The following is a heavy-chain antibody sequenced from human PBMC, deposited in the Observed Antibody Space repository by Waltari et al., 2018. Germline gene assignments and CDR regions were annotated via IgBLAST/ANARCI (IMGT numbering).Heavy chain of an antibody. CDR3: AKKVENLDALDI. J-gene: IGHJ3*02. V-gene: IGHV1-2*02. CDR1: GDTFIDYY. CDR2: INPHRGGT. D-gene: IGHD1-26*01. Sequence: QVQLVQSGAGVQKPGASVTVSCKASGDTFIDYYNHWVRQAPGQGLEWMGCINPHRGGTNYAQKFQGRVTMTRDTSISTAYMELSRLRSDDTAVYYCAKKVENLDALDIWGQGTMVTVST.